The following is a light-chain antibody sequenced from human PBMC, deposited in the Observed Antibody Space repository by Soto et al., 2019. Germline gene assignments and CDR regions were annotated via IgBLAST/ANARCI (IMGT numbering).Light chain of an antibody. CDR2: AAS. V-gene: IGKV1-8*01. CDR3: QQYYSYPT. CDR1: QGISSY. Sequence: AIRLTQSPSSFSASTGDRVTITCRASQGISSYLAWQQQKPAKAPKLLSDAASTLPSGVPTRISGRGAGTDFTLTISCLQSEDFATYYCQQYYSYPTFGGGTKVDIK. J-gene: IGKJ4*01.